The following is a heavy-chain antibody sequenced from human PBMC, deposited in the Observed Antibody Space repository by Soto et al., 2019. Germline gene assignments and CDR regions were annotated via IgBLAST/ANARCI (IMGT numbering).Heavy chain of an antibody. CDR1: GGTFSSYA. J-gene: IGHJ4*02. D-gene: IGHD6-13*01. V-gene: IGHV1-69*13. CDR3: ERECYRSCGSDY. CDR2: IIPIFGTA. Sequence: SVKVSCKASGGTFSSYAISWVRQAPGQGLEWMGGIIPIFGTANYAQKFQGRVTITADESTTTAYMELISLRSEDTAVHYCERECYRSCGSDYWGQGTLVTVSS.